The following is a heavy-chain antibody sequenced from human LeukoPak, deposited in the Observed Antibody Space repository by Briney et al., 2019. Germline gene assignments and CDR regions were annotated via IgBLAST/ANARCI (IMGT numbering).Heavy chain of an antibody. V-gene: IGHV5-51*01. J-gene: IGHJ4*02. Sequence: PGESLKISCKGSGYSFTSYWIARVRQMPGKGLEWMGIIYPGDSDTRYSPSFQGQVTISADKSISTAYLQWSSLKASDTAMYYCARPDSSSWFYFDYWGQGTLVTVSS. D-gene: IGHD6-13*01. CDR1: GYSFTSYW. CDR3: ARPDSSSWFYFDY. CDR2: IYPGDSDT.